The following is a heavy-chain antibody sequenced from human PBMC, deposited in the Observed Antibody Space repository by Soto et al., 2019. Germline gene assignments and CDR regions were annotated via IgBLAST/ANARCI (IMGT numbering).Heavy chain of an antibody. D-gene: IGHD3-3*01. CDR1: GFTFSNAG. CDR2: IKSKTDGGTT. CDR3: TAGGVAYDFWSGYYKLSFDY. J-gene: IGHJ4*02. V-gene: IGHV3-15*01. Sequence: GGSLRLSCAASGFTFSNAGMSWVRQAPGKGLEWVGRIKSKTDGGTTDYAATVKVRFTISRDDSKNTLYLQMNSLKTEATAVYYCTAGGVAYDFWSGYYKLSFDYWGQGTLVTVSS.